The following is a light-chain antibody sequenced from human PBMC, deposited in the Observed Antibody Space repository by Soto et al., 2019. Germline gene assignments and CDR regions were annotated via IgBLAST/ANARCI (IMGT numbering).Light chain of an antibody. J-gene: IGKJ1*01. CDR3: QQYNHWWT. Sequence: EIVLTQAPSTLSVSRGERATLSCRASQTVSSNLAWYQQKPGQTPRLLIYGASTRAGGIPARFSGSGSGTEFTLTIRSLRSEDFAVDYCQQYNHWWTCGQGTKVDIK. CDR2: GAS. CDR1: QTVSSN. V-gene: IGKV3-15*01.